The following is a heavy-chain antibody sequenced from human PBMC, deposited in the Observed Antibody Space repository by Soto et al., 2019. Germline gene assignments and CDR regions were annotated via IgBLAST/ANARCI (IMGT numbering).Heavy chain of an antibody. CDR1: GYNFISYW. D-gene: IGHD3-10*01. Sequence: PGESLKIPCKASGYNFISYWIAWVRQMPGNGLEWMGIIYPGDSDATYSPSFEGQVTFSVDKSITTAYLQWISLKASDTAMYYCARQAYFGSGTYYSDYWGQGTQVTVSS. CDR2: IYPGDSDA. CDR3: ARQAYFGSGTYYSDY. V-gene: IGHV5-51*01. J-gene: IGHJ4*02.